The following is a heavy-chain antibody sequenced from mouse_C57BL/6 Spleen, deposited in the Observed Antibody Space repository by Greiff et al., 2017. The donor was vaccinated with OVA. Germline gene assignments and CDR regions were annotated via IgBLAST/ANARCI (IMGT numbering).Heavy chain of an antibody. J-gene: IGHJ4*01. CDR1: GYSITSGYY. CDR2: ISYDGSN. V-gene: IGHV3-6*01. Sequence: VQLKQSGPGLVKPSQSLSLTCSVTGYSITSGYYWNWIRQFPGNKLEWMGYISYDGSNNYNPSLKNRISITRDTSKNQFFLKLNSVTTEDTATYYCARGITTRAMDYWGQGTSVTVSS. D-gene: IGHD1-1*01. CDR3: ARGITTRAMDY.